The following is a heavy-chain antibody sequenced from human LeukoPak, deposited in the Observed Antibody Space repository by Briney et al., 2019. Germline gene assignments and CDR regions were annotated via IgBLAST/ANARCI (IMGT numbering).Heavy chain of an antibody. D-gene: IGHD6-19*01. CDR2: INPNSGGT. CDR3: ARRAMAGTGLDY. J-gene: IGHJ4*02. CDR1: GYTFTGYY. Sequence: GASVKVSCKASGYTFTGYYMHWVRQAPGQGLEWMGRINPNSGGTNYAQKFQGRVTMTRDTSISTAYMELSRLRSDDTAVYYCARRAMAGTGLDYWGQGTLVTVSS. V-gene: IGHV1-2*06.